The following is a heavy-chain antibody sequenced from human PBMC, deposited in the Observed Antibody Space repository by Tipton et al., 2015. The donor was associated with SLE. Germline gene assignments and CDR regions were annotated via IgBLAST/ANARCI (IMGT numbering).Heavy chain of an antibody. Sequence: TLSLTCTVSGGSISSSSYYWGWIRQPPGKGLEWIGSIYYSGSTYYNPSLKSRVTISVDTSKNQFSLKLSSVTAADTAVYYCASAPGVVVPACYMDVWGKGTTVTVSS. CDR1: GGSISSSSYY. J-gene: IGHJ6*03. V-gene: IGHV4-39*07. D-gene: IGHD2-2*01. CDR3: ASAPGVVVPACYMDV. CDR2: IYYSGST.